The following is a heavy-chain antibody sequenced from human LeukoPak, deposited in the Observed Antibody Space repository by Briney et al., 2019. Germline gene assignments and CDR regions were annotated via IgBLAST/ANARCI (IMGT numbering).Heavy chain of an antibody. V-gene: IGHV3-7*01. Sequence: GGSLRLSCAASGFTFRNYWMGWVRQAPGKGLEWVANTKPDGSAEYYADSVRGRFTTSRDNANNFLYLQMSRLRAEDTAVYYCARDGGLKTHFDYWRQGTLVTVSS. CDR2: TKPDGSAE. CDR3: ARDGGLKTHFDY. CDR1: GFTFRNYW. J-gene: IGHJ4*02. D-gene: IGHD2-15*01.